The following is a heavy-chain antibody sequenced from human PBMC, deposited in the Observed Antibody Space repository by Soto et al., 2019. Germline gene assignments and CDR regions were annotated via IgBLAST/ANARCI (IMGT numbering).Heavy chain of an antibody. V-gene: IGHV3-21*01. D-gene: IGHD2-21*01. Sequence: RLSFAASGFTFSTYSMNWVRQAPGKGLEWVSSINSRSSHIYYADSMKGRFTISRDNAKNSLYLQMNSLRAEDTAVYYCARVEVVNYYYTMDVWGQGTTVTVSS. CDR3: ARVEVVNYYYTMDV. J-gene: IGHJ6*02. CDR1: GFTFSTYS. CDR2: INSRSSHI.